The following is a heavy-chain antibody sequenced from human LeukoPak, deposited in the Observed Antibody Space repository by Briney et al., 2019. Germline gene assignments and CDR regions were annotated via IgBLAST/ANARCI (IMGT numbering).Heavy chain of an antibody. V-gene: IGHV4-30-4*08. D-gene: IGHD3-10*01. CDR3: ARGGGDSFDY. CDR1: GGSISSSSYY. Sequence: SETLSLTCTVSGGSISSSSYYWGWIRQPPGKGLEWIGYIYYSGSTYYNPSLKSRVTISVDTSKNQFSLKLSSVTAADTAVYYCARGGGDSFDYWGQGTLVTVSS. CDR2: IYYSGST. J-gene: IGHJ4*02.